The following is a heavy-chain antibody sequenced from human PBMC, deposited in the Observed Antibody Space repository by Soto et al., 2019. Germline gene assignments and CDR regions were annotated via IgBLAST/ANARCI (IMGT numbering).Heavy chain of an antibody. D-gene: IGHD3-22*01. CDR3: AKASYYDSRWDCSFDP. Sequence: SETLSLTCTVSGGSISSYYWSWIRQPPGKGLEWIGYIYYSGSTNYNPSLKSRVTISVDTSKNQFSLKLSSVTAADTAVYYCAKASYYDSRWDCSFDPWGQGTLVTVSS. J-gene: IGHJ5*02. CDR1: GGSISSYY. V-gene: IGHV4-59*01. CDR2: IYYSGST.